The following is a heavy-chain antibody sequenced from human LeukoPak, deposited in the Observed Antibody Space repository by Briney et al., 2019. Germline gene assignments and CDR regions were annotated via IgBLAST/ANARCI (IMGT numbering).Heavy chain of an antibody. J-gene: IGHJ4*02. D-gene: IGHD3-16*02. CDR1: GYTFTGYY. Sequence: EASVKVSCKASGYTFTGYYMHWVRQAPGQGLEWMGWINPNSGGTNCAQKFQGRVTMTRDTSISTAYMELSRLRSDDTAVYYCARDAGYHDYVWGSYRYTDFWGQGTLVTVSS. V-gene: IGHV1-2*02. CDR2: INPNSGGT. CDR3: ARDAGYHDYVWGSYRYTDF.